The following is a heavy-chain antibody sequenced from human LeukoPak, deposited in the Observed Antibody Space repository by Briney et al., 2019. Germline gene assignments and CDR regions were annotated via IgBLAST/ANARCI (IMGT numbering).Heavy chain of an antibody. CDR1: GGTFSSYA. V-gene: IGHV1-69*01. CDR3: ARGRQLWLIDY. Sequence: ASVKVSCKASGGTFSSYAISWVRQAPGRGLEWMGGILPIFGTANYAQKFQGRVTITADESTSTAYMELSSLRSEDTAVYYCARGRQLWLIDYWGQGTLVTVSS. D-gene: IGHD5-18*01. J-gene: IGHJ4*02. CDR2: ILPIFGTA.